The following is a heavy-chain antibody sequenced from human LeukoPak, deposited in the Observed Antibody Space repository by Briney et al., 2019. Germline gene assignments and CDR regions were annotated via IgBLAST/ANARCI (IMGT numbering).Heavy chain of an antibody. D-gene: IGHD6-13*01. CDR1: GIAVNTNY. CDR2: IYSGGAT. Sequence: GGSLRLSCGASGIAVNTNYMSWVRQAPGKGLEWVSIIYSGGATFYADSVKGRFTISRESSKNTLWLQMNSLRVEDTAVYYCAKSTESSWLLHYFDYWGQGTLVTVSS. J-gene: IGHJ4*02. CDR3: AKSTESSWLLHYFDY. V-gene: IGHV3-66*01.